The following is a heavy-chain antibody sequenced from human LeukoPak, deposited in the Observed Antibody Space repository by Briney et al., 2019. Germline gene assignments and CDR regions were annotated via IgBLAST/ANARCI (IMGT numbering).Heavy chain of an antibody. CDR2: IFYSGST. Sequence: SETLSLTCSVSSGSISGYHWNWIRQPPGKGLEWIGQIFYSGSTTYNPSLKSPVTISVDTSKYQFSLKVRSVTAADTAVYYCARGSPLMAGIYNFDYWGQGRLVTVSS. V-gene: IGHV4-59*01. CDR1: SGSISGYH. J-gene: IGHJ4*02. D-gene: IGHD6-19*01. CDR3: ARGSPLMAGIYNFDY.